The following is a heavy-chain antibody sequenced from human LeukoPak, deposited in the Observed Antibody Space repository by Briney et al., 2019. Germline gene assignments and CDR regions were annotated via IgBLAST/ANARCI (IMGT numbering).Heavy chain of an antibody. CDR2: ISYDGSNK. CDR3: AREAWGLAAAGTWLDY. V-gene: IGHV3-30-3*01. J-gene: IGHJ4*02. CDR1: GFTFSSYA. D-gene: IGHD6-13*01. Sequence: GGSLRLSCAASGFTFSSYAMHWVRQAPGKGLEWVAVISYDGSNKYYADSVKGRFTISRDNSKNTLYLQMNSLRAEDTAVYYCAREAWGLAAAGTWLDYWGQGTLVTVSS.